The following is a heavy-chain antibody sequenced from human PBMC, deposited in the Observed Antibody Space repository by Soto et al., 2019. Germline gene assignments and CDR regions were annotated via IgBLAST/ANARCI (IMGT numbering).Heavy chain of an antibody. J-gene: IGHJ4*02. V-gene: IGHV4-34*01. D-gene: IGHD3-10*01. Sequence: SETLSLTCAVYGGSFSGDYWSWIRQPPGKGLEWIGEINGRGSTKYKPSLKSRVTMSVDPSKNQFSLKLTSVTAEDTAAYYCARQGDSTMAIFDHWGQGGLVTVSS. CDR3: ARQGDSTMAIFDH. CDR2: INGRGST. CDR1: GGSFSGDY.